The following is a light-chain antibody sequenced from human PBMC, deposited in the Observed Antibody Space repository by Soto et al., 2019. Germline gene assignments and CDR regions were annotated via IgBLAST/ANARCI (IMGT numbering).Light chain of an antibody. J-gene: IGKJ5*01. CDR1: QSIGGY. V-gene: IGKV1-39*01. CDR2: AAS. Sequence: DIQMTQSPSSLSASVGDRVTITCRASQSIGGYLTWYQQLPGKAPKLLIFAASGLQSGVPSRFSGSGSGTDFTLTISSLQPEDFATYYCQQSYSSPIAFAQGTRLRL. CDR3: QQSYSSPIA.